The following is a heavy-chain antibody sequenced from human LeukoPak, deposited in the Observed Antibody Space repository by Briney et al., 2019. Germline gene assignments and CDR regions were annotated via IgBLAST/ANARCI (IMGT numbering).Heavy chain of an antibody. J-gene: IGHJ4*02. Sequence: PSETLPLTCTVSGGSVSSYYWSWIRQPAGKGLEWIGRIYSSGSTNYNPSLKSRVTMSVDTSKNQFSLKLSSMTAADTAVYYCARQVAVAGKAGLDYWGQGTLVTVSS. CDR2: IYSSGST. V-gene: IGHV4-4*07. CDR3: ARQVAVAGKAGLDY. CDR1: GGSVSSYY. D-gene: IGHD6-19*01.